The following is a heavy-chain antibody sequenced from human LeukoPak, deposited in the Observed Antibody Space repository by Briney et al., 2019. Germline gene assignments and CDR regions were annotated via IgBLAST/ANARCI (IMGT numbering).Heavy chain of an antibody. J-gene: IGHJ4*02. D-gene: IGHD2-2*01. Sequence: GGSLRLSCAASGFTFSSYAMSWVRQAPGKGPEWVSAISGSGGSTYYADSVKGRFTISRDNSKNTLYLQMNSLRGEDTAVYYCANDFSSTSCYASNCYVYWGQGTLVTVSS. CDR3: ANDFSSTSCYASNCYVY. CDR1: GFTFSSYA. CDR2: ISGSGGST. V-gene: IGHV3-23*01.